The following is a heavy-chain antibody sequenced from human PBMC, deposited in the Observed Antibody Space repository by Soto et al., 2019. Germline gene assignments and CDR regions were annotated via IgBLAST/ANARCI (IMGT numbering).Heavy chain of an antibody. Sequence: GGSLRLSCAASGFTFSSYAMSWVRQAPGKGLEWVSAISGSGGSTYYADSVKGRFTISRDNSKNTLYLQMNSLRAEDTAVYYCAKVGDAGFGELFYYYYYMDVWGKGTTVTVSS. CDR3: AKVGDAGFGELFYYYYYMDV. CDR2: ISGSGGST. J-gene: IGHJ6*03. CDR1: GFTFSSYA. D-gene: IGHD3-10*01. V-gene: IGHV3-23*01.